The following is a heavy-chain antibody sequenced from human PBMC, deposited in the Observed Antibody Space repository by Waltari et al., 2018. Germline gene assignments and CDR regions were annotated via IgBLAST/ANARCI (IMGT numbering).Heavy chain of an antibody. V-gene: IGHV4-34*01. CDR3: ARQFSSGWYSEY. CDR1: GGSFSGYY. D-gene: IGHD6-19*01. CDR2: INHGGST. J-gene: IGHJ4*02. Sequence: QVQLQQWGAGLLKPSETLSLTCAVYGGSFSGYYWSWIRQSPGKGLEWMGEINHGGSTNYNPSLKSRVTISVDTSKNQFSLKVSSVTAADTAVYYCARQFSSGWYSEYWGQGTLVTVSS.